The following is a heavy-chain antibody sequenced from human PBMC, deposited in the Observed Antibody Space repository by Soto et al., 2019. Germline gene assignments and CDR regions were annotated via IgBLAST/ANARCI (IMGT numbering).Heavy chain of an antibody. CDR3: AREIVTAGGNNYFDP. Sequence: SETLSLTCGVSGGTVASSHWWSWVRQSPGRGLEWIGNVYHTGDTNFNPSLQSRVTFSVDKSNNQFSLRLTSVTAADTAAYFCAREIVTAGGNNYFDPWGPGTLVTVSS. J-gene: IGHJ5*02. CDR2: VYHTGDT. V-gene: IGHV4-4*02. CDR1: GGTVASSHW. D-gene: IGHD2-21*02.